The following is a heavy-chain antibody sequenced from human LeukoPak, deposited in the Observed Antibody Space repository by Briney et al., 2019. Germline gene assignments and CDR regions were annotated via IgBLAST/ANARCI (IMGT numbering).Heavy chain of an antibody. CDR3: ARRGRFLEWLFDY. Sequence: SETLSLTCAVYGGSFSGYYWSWIRQPPGKGLEWIGEINHSGSTNYNPSLKSRVTISVDTSKNQFSLKLSPVTAADTAVYYCARRGRFLEWLFDYWGQGTLVTVSS. CDR2: INHSGST. CDR1: GGSFSGYY. D-gene: IGHD3-3*01. V-gene: IGHV4-34*01. J-gene: IGHJ4*02.